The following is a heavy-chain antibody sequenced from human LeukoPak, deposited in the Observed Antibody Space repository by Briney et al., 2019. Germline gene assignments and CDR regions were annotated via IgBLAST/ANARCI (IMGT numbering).Heavy chain of an antibody. CDR1: GFTFSSYW. J-gene: IGHJ6*02. CDR2: IKQDGSGK. V-gene: IGHV3-7*01. D-gene: IGHD6-19*01. CDR3: ARDLGIAVAGTWDYYYYYGMDV. Sequence: GGSLRLSCAASGFTFSSYWMSWVRQAPGKGLEWVANIKQDGSGKYYVDSVKGRFTISRDNAKNSLYLQMNSLRAEDTAVYYCARDLGIAVAGTWDYYYYYGMDVWGQGTTATVSS.